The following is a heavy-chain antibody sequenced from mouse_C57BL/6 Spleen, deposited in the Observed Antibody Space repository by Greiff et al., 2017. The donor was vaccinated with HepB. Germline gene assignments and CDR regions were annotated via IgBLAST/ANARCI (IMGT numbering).Heavy chain of an antibody. V-gene: IGHV1-47*01. CDR1: GYTFTTYP. Sequence: QVQLQQSGAELVKPGASVKMSCKASGYTFTTYPIEWMKQNHGKSLEWIGNFHPYNDDTKYNEKFKGKATLTVEKSSSTVYLELSRLTSDDSAVYYCAWGYDYDEGYYYAMDYWGQGTSVTVSS. D-gene: IGHD2-4*01. CDR2: FHPYNDDT. J-gene: IGHJ4*01. CDR3: AWGYDYDEGYYYAMDY.